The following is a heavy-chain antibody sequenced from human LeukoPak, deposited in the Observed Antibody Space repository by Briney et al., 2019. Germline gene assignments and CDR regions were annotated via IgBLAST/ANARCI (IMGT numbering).Heavy chain of an antibody. CDR3: ARGPVEPNYYYYGMDV. CDR1: GYTFTSYG. Sequence: ASVTVSCKASGYTFTSYGISWVRQAPGQGLAWMGWISAYNGNTNYAQKLQGRVTMTTDTSTSTAYMELRSLRSDDTAVYYCARGPVEPNYYYYGMDVWGQGTTVTVSS. J-gene: IGHJ6*02. CDR2: ISAYNGNT. V-gene: IGHV1-18*01.